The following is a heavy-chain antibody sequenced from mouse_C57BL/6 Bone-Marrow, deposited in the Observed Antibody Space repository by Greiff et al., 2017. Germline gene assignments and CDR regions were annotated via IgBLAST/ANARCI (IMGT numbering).Heavy chain of an antibody. J-gene: IGHJ2*01. CDR1: GYTFTSYW. D-gene: IGHD2-4*01. Sequence: QVQLKQPGAELVRPGTSVKLSCKASGYTFTSYWMHWVKQRPGQGLEWIGVIDPSDSYTNYNQKFKGKATLTVDTSSSTAYMQLSSLTSEDSAVYYCARRVDYGYYFDYWGQGTTLTVSS. CDR2: IDPSDSYT. CDR3: ARRVDYGYYFDY. V-gene: IGHV1-59*01.